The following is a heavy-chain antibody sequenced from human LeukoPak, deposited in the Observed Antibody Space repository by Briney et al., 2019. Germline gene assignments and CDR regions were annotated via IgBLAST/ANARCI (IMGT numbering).Heavy chain of an antibody. CDR3: AKDIYSLWFGEGGAFDI. Sequence: GGSLRLSCAASGFTFDDYAMHWVRQAPGKGLEWVSGISWNSGSIGYADSVKGRFTISRDNAKNSLYLQMNSLRAEDMALYYCAKDIYSLWFGEGGAFDIWGQGTMVTVSS. CDR2: ISWNSGSI. V-gene: IGHV3-9*03. J-gene: IGHJ3*02. D-gene: IGHD3-10*01. CDR1: GFTFDDYA.